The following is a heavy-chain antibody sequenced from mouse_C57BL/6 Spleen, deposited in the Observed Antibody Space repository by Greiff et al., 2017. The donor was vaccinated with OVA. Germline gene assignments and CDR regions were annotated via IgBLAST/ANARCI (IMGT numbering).Heavy chain of an antibody. CDR1: GFTFTDYY. J-gene: IGHJ2*01. CDR3: SRSPIYYYGSSPGYFDY. Sequence: EVKLMESGGGLVQPGGSLSLSCAASGFTFTDYYMSWVRQPPGKALEWVGFIRNKANGYTTEYSASVKGRFTISSDNSQSILYLQMNALRAEDIATYYCSRSPIYYYGSSPGYFDYWGQGTTLTVSS. CDR2: IRNKANGYTT. D-gene: IGHD1-1*01. V-gene: IGHV7-3*01.